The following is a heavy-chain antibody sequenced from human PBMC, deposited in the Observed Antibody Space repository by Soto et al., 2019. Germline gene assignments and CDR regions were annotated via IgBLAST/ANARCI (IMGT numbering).Heavy chain of an antibody. CDR1: GFTFSSYA. CDR2: ISGSGGST. CDR3: PKDRQNYGDYEDY. D-gene: IGHD4-17*01. Sequence: GGSLRLSCAASGFTFSSYAMSWVRQAPGKGLEWVSAISGSGGSTYYADSVKGRFTISRDNSKNTLYLQMNSLRAEDTAVYYCPKDRQNYGDYEDYWGQGTLVTVSS. V-gene: IGHV3-23*01. J-gene: IGHJ4*02.